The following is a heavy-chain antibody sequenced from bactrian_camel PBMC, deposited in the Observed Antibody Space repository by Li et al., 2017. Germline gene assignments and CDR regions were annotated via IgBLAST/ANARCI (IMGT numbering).Heavy chain of an antibody. CDR2: MPTRGPGT. D-gene: IGHD4*01. J-gene: IGHJ2*01. V-gene: IGHV3S1*01. Sequence: QLVESGGGSVKPGGSLRLSCEVSGYTTTGACMGWLPQAPGKEREGVTAMPTRGPGTFYANSVNGRFTIAYDNAKKTLYLQMNRLKPEDTAMYYCAASKSGCGGYPLRPLGYSDYDLVRAAGLLGQG. CDR3: AASKSGCGGYPLRPLGYSDYDLVRAAGL. CDR1: GYTTTGAC.